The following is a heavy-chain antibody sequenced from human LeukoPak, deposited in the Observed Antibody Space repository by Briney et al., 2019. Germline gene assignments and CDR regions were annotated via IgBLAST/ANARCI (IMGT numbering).Heavy chain of an antibody. V-gene: IGHV3-48*04. D-gene: IGHD2-15*01. Sequence: RGSLRLSCAASGFTFSDYSLNWVRQAPGKGLEWISYIAGRGNNIHYADSVKGRFTISRDNTKNSLYLQMNSLRAEDTAVYYCAREVDYCSGGSCPTPTNYYYYYYMDVWGKGTTVTVSS. CDR3: AREVDYCSGGSCPTPTNYYYYYYMDV. CDR2: IAGRGNNI. J-gene: IGHJ6*03. CDR1: GFTFSDYS.